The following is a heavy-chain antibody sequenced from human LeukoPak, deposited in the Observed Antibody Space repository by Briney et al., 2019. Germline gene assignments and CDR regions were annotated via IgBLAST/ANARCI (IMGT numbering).Heavy chain of an antibody. V-gene: IGHV1-69*04. J-gene: IGHJ4*02. Sequence: SVTVSCKASGGTFSSYAISWVRQAPGQGLEWMGRIIPILGIANYAQKFQGRVTITADKSTSTAYMELSSLRSEDTAVYYCARDSGYPKWDDYWGQGTLVTVSS. CDR1: GGTFSSYA. CDR2: IIPILGIA. D-gene: IGHD5-12*01. CDR3: ARDSGYPKWDDY.